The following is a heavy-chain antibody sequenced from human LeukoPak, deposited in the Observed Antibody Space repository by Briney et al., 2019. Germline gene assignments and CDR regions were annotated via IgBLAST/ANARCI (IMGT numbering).Heavy chain of an antibody. V-gene: IGHV4-4*09. Sequence: SETLSLTCTVSGGSISSYYWSWIWQPPGKGLEWIGYIYTSGSTNYNPSLKSRVTISVDTSKNQFSLKLSSVTAADTAVYYCARSGAQPVGFDYWGQGTLVTVSS. CDR3: ARSGAQPVGFDY. D-gene: IGHD6-13*01. CDR2: IYTSGST. CDR1: GGSISSYY. J-gene: IGHJ4*02.